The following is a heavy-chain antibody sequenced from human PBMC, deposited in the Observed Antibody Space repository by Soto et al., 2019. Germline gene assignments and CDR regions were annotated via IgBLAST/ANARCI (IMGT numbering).Heavy chain of an antibody. CDR1: GFTFGNYA. J-gene: IGHJ4*02. V-gene: IGHV3-23*01. CDR3: ARIPQWLIRPFDY. Sequence: PGGSLRLSCAASGFTFGNYAMSWVRQPPGKGLEWVSAISGSDGTTYYADSVKGRFIISRDNSKNTIYLQMGSLRAEDTAVYYCARIPQWLIRPFDYWGQGTLVTVSS. CDR2: ISGSDGTT. D-gene: IGHD6-19*01.